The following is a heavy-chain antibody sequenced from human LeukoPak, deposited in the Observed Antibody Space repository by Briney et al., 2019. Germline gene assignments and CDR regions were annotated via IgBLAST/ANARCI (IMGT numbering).Heavy chain of an antibody. CDR2: ISPYNGNT. Sequence: ASVKVSCKPYGYTFNTYGITWVRQAPGQGLEWMGWISPYNGNTNYAQKFQGRVTLTTDTSTSTAYMELRSLRSDDTAVYYCARSFYYDGSGYYGNLAYWGQGTLVTVSS. J-gene: IGHJ4*02. D-gene: IGHD3-22*01. CDR3: ARSFYYDGSGYYGNLAY. CDR1: GYTFNTYG. V-gene: IGHV1-18*01.